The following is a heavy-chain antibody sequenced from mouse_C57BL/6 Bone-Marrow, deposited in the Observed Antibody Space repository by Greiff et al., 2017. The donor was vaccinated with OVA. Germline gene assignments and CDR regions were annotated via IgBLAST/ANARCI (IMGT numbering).Heavy chain of an antibody. D-gene: IGHD3-2*02. CDR2: IWSGGST. V-gene: IGHV2-2*01. Sequence: VKLMESGPGLVQPSQSLSITCTVSGFSLTSYGVHWVRQSPGKGLEWLGVIWSGGSTDYNAAFISRLSISKDNSKSQVFFKMNSLQADDTDIYYCDRKELLGDLDSSGAWFAYWGQGTLVTVSA. CDR1: GFSLTSYG. CDR3: DRKELLGDLDSSGAWFAY. J-gene: IGHJ3*01.